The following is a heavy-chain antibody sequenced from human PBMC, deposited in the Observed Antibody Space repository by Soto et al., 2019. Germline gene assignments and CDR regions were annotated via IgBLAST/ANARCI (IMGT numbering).Heavy chain of an antibody. CDR3: ARPIVGAIKGVYYYYGMDV. CDR2: IIPIFGTA. Sequence: QVQLVQSGAEVKKPGSSVKVSCKASGGTFSSYAISWVRQAPGQGLEWRGGIIPIFGTANYAQKYQGRVTITADESTSTAYMELSSLRSEDTAVYYCARPIVGAIKGVYYYYGMDVWGQGTTVTVSS. D-gene: IGHD1-26*01. J-gene: IGHJ6*02. V-gene: IGHV1-69*01. CDR1: GGTFSSYA.